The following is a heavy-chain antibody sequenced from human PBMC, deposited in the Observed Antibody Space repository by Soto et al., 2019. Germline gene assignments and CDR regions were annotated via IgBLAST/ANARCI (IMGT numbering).Heavy chain of an antibody. D-gene: IGHD1-7*01. J-gene: IGHJ6*03. V-gene: IGHV1-69*02. Sequence: QVQLVQSGAEVKKPGSSVKVSCKASGGTFSSYTISWVRQAPGQGLEWMGRIIPILGIANYAQKFQGRVTITADKSTSTAYMELSSLRSEDTAVYYCARIPQLELTPYYYYMDVWGKGTTVTVSS. CDR3: ARIPQLELTPYYYYMDV. CDR1: GGTFSSYT. CDR2: IIPILGIA.